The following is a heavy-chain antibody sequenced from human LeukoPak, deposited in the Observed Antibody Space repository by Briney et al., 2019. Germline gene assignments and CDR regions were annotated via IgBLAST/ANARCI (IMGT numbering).Heavy chain of an antibody. J-gene: IGHJ3*02. D-gene: IGHD2/OR15-2a*01. V-gene: IGHV3-15*01. CDR3: AKDFQAFRRPRDAFDI. CDR1: GFTFSNAW. CDR2: IKSKTDGGTT. Sequence: GGSLRLSCAASGFTFSNAWMSWVRQAPGKGLEWVGRIKSKTDGGTTDYAAPVKGRFTISRDNSKNTLYLQMNSLRAEDTAVYYCAKDFQAFRRPRDAFDIWGQGTMVTVSS.